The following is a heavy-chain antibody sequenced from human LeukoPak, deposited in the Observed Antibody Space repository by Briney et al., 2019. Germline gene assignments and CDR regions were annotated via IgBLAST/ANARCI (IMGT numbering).Heavy chain of an antibody. CDR1: GGSVSVYY. CDR2: INHSGST. CDR3: AQLKYCSSTSCYLRGRGYYYMDV. V-gene: IGHV4-34*01. Sequence: SETLSLTCAVYGGSVSVYYWSWIRQPPGKGMEWDGEINHSGSTNYNPSLKRRVTISVDTSKNQFSLKLSSVTAADTAVYYTAQLKYCSSTSCYLRGRGYYYMDVWGQGTTVTVSS. D-gene: IGHD2-2*01. J-gene: IGHJ6*03.